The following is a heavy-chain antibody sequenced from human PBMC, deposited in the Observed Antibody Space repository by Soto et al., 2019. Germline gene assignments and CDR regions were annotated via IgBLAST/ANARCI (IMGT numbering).Heavy chain of an antibody. CDR1: GFTFSNYW. CDR2: MKQDGSEK. CDR3: AGEVYELDP. J-gene: IGHJ5*02. Sequence: EVQLVESGGGLVQPGGSLRLSCVASGFTFSNYWMGWVRQAPGKGLEWVANMKQDGSEKYYLDSVKGRFTISRDNAKNSLFLQMNSLRAEDTAVYYCAGEVYELDPWGQGTLVTVSS. V-gene: IGHV3-7*01. D-gene: IGHD3-16*01.